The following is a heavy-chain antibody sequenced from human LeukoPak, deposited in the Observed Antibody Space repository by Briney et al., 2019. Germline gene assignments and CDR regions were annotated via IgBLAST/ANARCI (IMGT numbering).Heavy chain of an antibody. CDR3: ARDRRSSGWYGEYYMDV. CDR1: GFTFSSYG. D-gene: IGHD6-19*01. CDR2: IRYDGSNK. J-gene: IGHJ6*03. Sequence: GGSLRLSCAASGFTFSSYGMHWVRQAPGKGLEWVAFIRYDGSNKYYADSVKGRFTISRDNSKNTLYLQMNSLRAEDTAVYYCARDRRSSGWYGEYYMDVWGKGTTVTISS. V-gene: IGHV3-30*02.